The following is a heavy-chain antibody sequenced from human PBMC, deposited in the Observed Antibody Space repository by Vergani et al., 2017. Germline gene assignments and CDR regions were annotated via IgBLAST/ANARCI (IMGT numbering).Heavy chain of an antibody. V-gene: IGHV1-69*01. D-gene: IGHD6-19*01. J-gene: IGHJ4*02. CDR3: ARDPPPYSSGWYEGNY. CDR1: GGTFSSYA. Sequence: QVQLVQSGAEVKKPGSSVKVSCKASGGTFSSYAISWVRQAPGQGLEWMGGIIPIFGTANYAQKFQGRVTLTADESTSTAYMELSSLRSEDTAVYYCARDPPPYSSGWYEGNYWGQGTLVTVSS. CDR2: IIPIFGTA.